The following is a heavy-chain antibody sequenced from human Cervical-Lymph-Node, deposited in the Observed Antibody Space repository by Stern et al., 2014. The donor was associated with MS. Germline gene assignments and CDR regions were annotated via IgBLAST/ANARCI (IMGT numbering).Heavy chain of an antibody. CDR2: ISGSGGST. J-gene: IGHJ4*02. D-gene: IGHD3-10*01. Sequence: EVQLVESGGGLVQPGGSLRLSCAASGFTFSSYAMSWVRQAPGKGLEWVSVISGSGGSTYYAYSVKGRFTISRDNSKNTLYLQMNSLRAEDTAVYYCAKGGGYYGSGTQFDYWGQGTLVTVSS. CDR3: AKGGGYYGSGTQFDY. V-gene: IGHV3-23*04. CDR1: GFTFSSYA.